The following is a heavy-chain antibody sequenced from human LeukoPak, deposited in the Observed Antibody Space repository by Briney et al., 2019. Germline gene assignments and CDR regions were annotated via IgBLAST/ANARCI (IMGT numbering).Heavy chain of an antibody. CDR2: ISSSSSYI. J-gene: IGHJ4*02. CDR1: GFTFSSYS. Sequence: PGGSLRLSCAASGFTFSSYSMNWVRQAPGKGLEWVSSISSSSSYIYYADSVKGRFTISRDNAKNSLYLQMNSLRAEDTAVYYCARDRQYSRSPLENYWGQGTLVTVSS. D-gene: IGHD6-6*01. CDR3: ARDRQYSRSPLENY. V-gene: IGHV3-21*01.